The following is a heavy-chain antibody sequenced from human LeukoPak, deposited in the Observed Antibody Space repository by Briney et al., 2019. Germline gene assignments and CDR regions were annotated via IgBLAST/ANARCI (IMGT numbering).Heavy chain of an antibody. CDR3: AREEVIAAAGPTLDY. J-gene: IGHJ4*02. V-gene: IGHV1-2*02. Sequence: ASVTVSCKASGYTFTDYYMHWVRQAPGQGLEWMGWINPNSGGTNNAQKFQGRVTMTRDTSISTAYMELSRLRSDDTAVFYCAREEVIAAAGPTLDYWGQGALVTVSS. CDR1: GYTFTDYY. CDR2: INPNSGGT. D-gene: IGHD6-13*01.